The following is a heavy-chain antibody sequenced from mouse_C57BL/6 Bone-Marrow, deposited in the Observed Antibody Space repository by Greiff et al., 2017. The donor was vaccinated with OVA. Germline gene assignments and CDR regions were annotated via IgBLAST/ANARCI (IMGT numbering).Heavy chain of an antibody. CDR1: GYAFSSSW. J-gene: IGHJ3*01. CDR3: ARFYDGYYVGPAWFAY. D-gene: IGHD2-3*01. V-gene: IGHV1-82*01. Sequence: VQLQQSGPELVKPGASVKISCKASGYAFSSSWMNWVKQRPGKGLEWIGRIYPGDGDTNYNGKFKGKATLTADKSSSTAYMQLSSLTSEDSAVYFCARFYDGYYVGPAWFAYWGQGTLVTVSA. CDR2: IYPGDGDT.